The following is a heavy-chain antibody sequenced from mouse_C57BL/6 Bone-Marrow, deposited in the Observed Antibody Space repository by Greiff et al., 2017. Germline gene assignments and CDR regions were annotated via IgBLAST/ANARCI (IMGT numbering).Heavy chain of an antibody. D-gene: IGHD1-1*01. V-gene: IGHV5-2*01. CDR2: INSDGGST. CDR3: ARHEYYGSSYEWYFDV. CDR1: EYEFPSHD. Sequence: DVHLVESGGGLVQPGESLKLSCESNEYEFPSHDMSWVRKTPEKRLELVAAINSDGGSTYYPDTMERRFIISRDNTKKTLYLQMSSLRSEDTALYYCARHEYYGSSYEWYFDVWGTGTTVTVSS. J-gene: IGHJ1*03.